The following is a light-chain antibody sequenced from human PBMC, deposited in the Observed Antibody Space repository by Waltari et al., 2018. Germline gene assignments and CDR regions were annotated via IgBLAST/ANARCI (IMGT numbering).Light chain of an antibody. V-gene: IGLV4-69*01. CDR1: SGHTSYA. Sequence: QLLVTQSPSASASLGASVKLTCTLSSGHTSYAIAWHQHQSEKGPRVLMSVNSDGEHTKEDGIPDRFSGSSSGAERYLTIYSRQSEDEAYYYCQTGDTNIVVFGGGTKVTVL. CDR3: QTGDTNIVV. J-gene: IGLJ2*01. CDR2: VNSDGEH.